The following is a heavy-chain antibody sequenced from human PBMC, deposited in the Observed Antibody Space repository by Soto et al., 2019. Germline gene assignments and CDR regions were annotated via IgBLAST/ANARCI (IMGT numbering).Heavy chain of an antibody. J-gene: IGHJ4*02. CDR2: ISSSGSTI. CDR1: GFTFSSYE. Sequence: EVQLVESGGGLVQPGGSLRLSCAASGFTFSSYEMNWVRQAPGKGLEWVSYISSSGSTIYYADSVKGRFTISRDNAKNSLYLQMNSLRAEDTAVYYCARHHCTSTSCFTGYFHYWGQGTLVTVSS. D-gene: IGHD2-2*02. V-gene: IGHV3-48*03. CDR3: ARHHCTSTSCFTGYFHY.